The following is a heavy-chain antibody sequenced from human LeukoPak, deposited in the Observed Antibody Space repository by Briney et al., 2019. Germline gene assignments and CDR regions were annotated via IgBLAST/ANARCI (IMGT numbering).Heavy chain of an antibody. Sequence: ASVKVSCKASGYTFTSYNIHWVRQAPGQGLEWMGMINPSGGSTTYAQKFQGRVTLTRDMSTSTVYMELSSLRSDATAVYYCARVETWIQLWLLGYWGQGTLVTVSS. D-gene: IGHD5-18*01. J-gene: IGHJ4*02. V-gene: IGHV1-46*01. CDR3: ARVETWIQLWLLGY. CDR2: INPSGGST. CDR1: GYTFTSYN.